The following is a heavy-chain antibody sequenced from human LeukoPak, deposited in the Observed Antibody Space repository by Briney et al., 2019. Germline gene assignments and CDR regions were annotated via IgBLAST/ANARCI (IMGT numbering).Heavy chain of an antibody. CDR3: ARVGYDILTGYYILGAFDI. Sequence: ASVKVSCKASGYTFTVYYMHWVRQAPGQGLEWMGWIHPTSGGTKYGQNFQGRVTLTRDTSISTAYMELSRLRSDDTAVYYCARVGYDILTGYYILGAFDIWGQGTMVTVSS. D-gene: IGHD3-9*01. CDR2: IHPTSGGT. CDR1: GYTFTVYY. V-gene: IGHV1-2*02. J-gene: IGHJ3*02.